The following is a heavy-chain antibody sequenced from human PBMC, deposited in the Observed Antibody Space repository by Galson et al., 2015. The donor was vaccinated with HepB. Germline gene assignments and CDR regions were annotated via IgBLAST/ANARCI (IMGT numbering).Heavy chain of an antibody. CDR2: ISSSSSAI. CDR3: ARGHYCTSSSCLYSFEY. D-gene: IGHD2-2*01. V-gene: IGHV3-48*04. Sequence: SLRLSCAASTFIFSTYSMNWVRQAPGKGLEWVSYISSSSSAIYYADSVKGRFTISRDNAKNSLYLQMNSRRVEDTAVYYCARGHYCTSSSCLYSFEYWGQGTLVTVSS. J-gene: IGHJ4*02. CDR1: TFIFSTYS.